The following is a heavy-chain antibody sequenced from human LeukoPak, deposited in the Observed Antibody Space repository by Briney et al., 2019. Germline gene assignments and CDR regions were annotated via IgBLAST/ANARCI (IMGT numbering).Heavy chain of an antibody. D-gene: IGHD1-26*01. J-gene: IGHJ4*02. CDR2: ISSSSSYI. CDR3: ARGPAGERKYYFDY. V-gene: IGHV3-21*01. CDR1: GFTFSSYS. Sequence: PGGSLRLSCAASGFTFSSYSMNWVRQAPGKGLEWVSSISSSSSYIYYADSVKGRFTISRDNAKNSLYLQMNSLRAEDTAVYYCARGPAGERKYYFDYWGQGTLVTVSS.